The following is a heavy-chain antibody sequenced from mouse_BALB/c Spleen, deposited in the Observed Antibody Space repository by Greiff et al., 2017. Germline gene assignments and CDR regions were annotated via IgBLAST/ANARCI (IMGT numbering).Heavy chain of an antibody. D-gene: IGHD2-12*01. CDR2: ISSGGST. CDR1: GFTFSSYA. J-gene: IGHJ2*01. V-gene: IGHV5-6-5*01. Sequence: EVQVVESGGGLVKPGGSLKLSCAASGFTFSSYAMSWVRQTPEKRLEWVASISSGGSTYYPDSVKGRFTISRDNARNILYLQMSSLRSEDTAMYYYATPPIYYSYEGYFDDWGQGTTLTGSS. CDR3: ATPPIYYSYEGYFDD.